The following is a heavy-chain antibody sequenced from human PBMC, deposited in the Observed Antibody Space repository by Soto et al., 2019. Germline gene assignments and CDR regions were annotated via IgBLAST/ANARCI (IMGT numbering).Heavy chain of an antibody. CDR1: GFTFGDYA. CDR3: TRDSSHQGYIWGSYRNHFDY. V-gene: IGHV3-49*03. CDR2: IRSKAYGGTT. J-gene: IGHJ4*02. Sequence: GGSLRLSCTASGFTFGDYAMSWFRQAPGKGLEWVGFIRSKAYGGTTEYAASVKGRFTISRDDSKSIAYLQMNSLKTEDTAVYYCTRDSSHQGYIWGSYRNHFDYWGQGTLVTVSS. D-gene: IGHD3-16*02.